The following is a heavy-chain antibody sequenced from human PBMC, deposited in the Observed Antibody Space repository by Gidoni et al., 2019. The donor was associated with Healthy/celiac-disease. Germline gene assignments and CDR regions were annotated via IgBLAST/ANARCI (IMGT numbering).Heavy chain of an antibody. CDR1: GGSFSGYY. CDR3: ARLGGGVTGLDY. CDR2: INHSGSP. Sequence: QVQLQQWGAGLLKPSETLSLTCAVYGGSFSGYYWSWIRQPPGKGLEWIGEINHSGSPNYNPSLKSRVTISVDTSKNQFSLKLSSVTAADTAVYYCARLGGGVTGLDYWGQGTLVTVSS. D-gene: IGHD2-21*02. V-gene: IGHV4-34*01. J-gene: IGHJ4*02.